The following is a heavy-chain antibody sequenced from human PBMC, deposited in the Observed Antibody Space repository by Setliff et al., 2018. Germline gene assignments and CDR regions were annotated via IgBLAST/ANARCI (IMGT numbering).Heavy chain of an antibody. V-gene: IGHV4-61*02. J-gene: IGHJ3*01. CDR1: GDSISRDTYY. D-gene: IGHD2-21*01. CDR2: IYTSGST. Sequence: SETLSLTCTVSGDSISRDTYYWNWIRQPAGKGLEWIGRIYTSGSTNYNPSLKSRVTISLDTSEKQFSLKLSSMTAADTAVYYCARDVIGESAFDLWGQGTVVTFSS. CDR3: ARDVIGESAFDL.